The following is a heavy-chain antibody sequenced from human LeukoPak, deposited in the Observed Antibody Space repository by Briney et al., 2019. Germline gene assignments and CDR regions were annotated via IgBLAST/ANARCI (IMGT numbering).Heavy chain of an antibody. CDR2: IYYSGTT. CDR1: GGSISSTAYY. J-gene: IGHJ4*02. D-gene: IGHD2-2*01. CDR3: VRHRKTYCTTTRCSYYFDY. V-gene: IGHV4-39*01. Sequence: SETLSLTCSVSGGSISSTAYYWGWIRQAPGTGLEWIGTIYYSGTTQYYPSLKSRVIISVDTSKNQFSLKVRSVIAADLAVYYCVRHRKTYCTTTRCSYYFDYWGQGALVTVSS.